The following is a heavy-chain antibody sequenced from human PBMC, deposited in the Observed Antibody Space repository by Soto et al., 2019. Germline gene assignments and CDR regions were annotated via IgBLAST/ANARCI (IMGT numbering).Heavy chain of an antibody. CDR3: ARVRSPYYYDSSGRFDY. CDR2: ISAYNGNT. J-gene: IGHJ4*02. CDR1: GYTFTSYG. Sequence: QVQLVQSGAEVKKPGASVKVSCKASGYTFTSYGISWVRQAPGQGLEWMGWISAYNGNTNYAQTLQGRVTMTTDTSTITAYMEVRSLRSDDTAVYYCARVRSPYYYDSSGRFDYWGQGTLVTVSS. V-gene: IGHV1-18*01. D-gene: IGHD3-22*01.